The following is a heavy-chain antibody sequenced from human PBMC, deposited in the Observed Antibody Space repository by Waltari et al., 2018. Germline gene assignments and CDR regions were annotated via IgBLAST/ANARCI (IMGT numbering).Heavy chain of an antibody. D-gene: IGHD3-3*01. V-gene: IGHV3-74*01. J-gene: IGHJ4*02. CDR1: GFTFSPYR. Sequence: EVQLVESGGGLVQPGGSLRLSCAASGFTFSPYRMHWVRQAPGKGLVWVSLINADGRATLYADSVKGRFTMSRDNAKDTLYLQMNSLRGEDTAVYYCAIQISGVVFWGQGTLVTVSS. CDR2: INADGRAT. CDR3: AIQISGVVF.